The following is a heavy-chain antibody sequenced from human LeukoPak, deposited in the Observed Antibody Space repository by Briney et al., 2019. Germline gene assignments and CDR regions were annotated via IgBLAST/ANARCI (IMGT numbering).Heavy chain of an antibody. Sequence: SVKVSCKASGGTFSSYAISWVRQAPGQGLEWMGRIIPIFGTANYAQKFQGRVTITTDESTSTAYMELSSLRSEDTAVYYCARCRDGYNSGAFDIWGQGTMVTVS. CDR2: IIPIFGTA. CDR1: GGTFSSYA. V-gene: IGHV1-69*05. J-gene: IGHJ3*02. CDR3: ARCRDGYNSGAFDI. D-gene: IGHD5-24*01.